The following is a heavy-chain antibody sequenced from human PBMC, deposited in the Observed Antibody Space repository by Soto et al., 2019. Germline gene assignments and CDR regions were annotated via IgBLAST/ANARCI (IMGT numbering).Heavy chain of an antibody. J-gene: IGHJ6*02. V-gene: IGHV1-69*11. Sequence: SVKVSCKAPGGTFGTYALSWVRRAPGQGLEWMGRIIPILGTANYPQMFQGRVTITADESTSTAYMELSSLRSEDTAVYYCARDDSNYPGRYGMDVWGQGTTVTVSS. CDR3: ARDDSNYPGRYGMDV. D-gene: IGHD4-4*01. CDR2: IIPILGTA. CDR1: GGTFGTYA.